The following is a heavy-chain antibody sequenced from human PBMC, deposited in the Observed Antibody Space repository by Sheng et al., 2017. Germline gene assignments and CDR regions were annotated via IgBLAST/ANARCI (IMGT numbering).Heavy chain of an antibody. D-gene: IGHD2-2*03. CDR1: GFTFSSYA. Sequence: GGGVVQPGRSLRLSCAASGFTFSSYAMHWVRQAPGKGLEWVAVISYDGSNKYYADSVKGRFTISRDNSKNTLYLQMNSLRAEDTAVYYCARDANAYGYCSSTSCSTYYYYGMDVWGQGTTVTVSS. CDR2: ISYDGSNK. J-gene: IGHJ6*02. V-gene: IGHV3-30*01. CDR3: ARDANAYGYCSSTSCSTYYYYGMDV.